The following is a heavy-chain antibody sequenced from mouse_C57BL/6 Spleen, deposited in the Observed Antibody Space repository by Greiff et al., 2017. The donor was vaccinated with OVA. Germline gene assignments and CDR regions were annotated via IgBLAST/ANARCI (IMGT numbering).Heavy chain of an antibody. V-gene: IGHV1-81*01. J-gene: IGHJ4*01. CDR3: ARYRSSYYAMDY. Sequence: VKLQQSGAELARPGASVKLSCKASGYTFTSYGISWVKQRTGQGLEWIGEIYPRSGNTYYNEKFKGKATLTADKSSSTAYMELRSLTSEDSAVYFCARYRSSYYAMDYWGQGTSVTVSS. CDR2: IYPRSGNT. D-gene: IGHD1-1*01. CDR1: GYTFTSYG.